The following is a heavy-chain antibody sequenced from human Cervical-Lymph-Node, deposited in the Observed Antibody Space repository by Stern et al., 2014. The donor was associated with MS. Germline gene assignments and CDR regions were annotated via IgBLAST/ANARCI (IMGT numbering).Heavy chain of an antibody. CDR2: ITSAGTM. CDR1: GFTFSDYY. V-gene: IGHV3-11*01. CDR3: ARASYYGSGSHAYY. J-gene: IGHJ4*02. Sequence: HVQLVESGGGLVKPAGSLSLSCSASGFTFSDYYMVWIRQAHGNGLEWISYITSAGTMYYADSVKGRFTISRDNAKNSLNLQMNSLRAEDTAIYYCARASYYGSGSHAYYWGQGTLVTVSS. D-gene: IGHD3-10*01.